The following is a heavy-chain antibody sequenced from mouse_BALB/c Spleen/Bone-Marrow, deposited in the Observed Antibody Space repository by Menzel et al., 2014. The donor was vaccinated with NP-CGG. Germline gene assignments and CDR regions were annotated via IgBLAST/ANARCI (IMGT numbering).Heavy chain of an antibody. CDR3: ARDDYDDQYYFDY. J-gene: IGHJ2*01. CDR2: ISSGGST. V-gene: IGHV5-6-5*01. Sequence: EVKVVESGGGLVKPGGSLKLSCAASGFTFSSYAMSWVRQTPEKRLEWVASISSGGSTYYPESVKGRFTISRDNARNILYLQMSSLRSEDTAMYYCARDDYDDQYYFDYWGQGTTLTVSS. D-gene: IGHD2-4*01. CDR1: GFTFSSYA.